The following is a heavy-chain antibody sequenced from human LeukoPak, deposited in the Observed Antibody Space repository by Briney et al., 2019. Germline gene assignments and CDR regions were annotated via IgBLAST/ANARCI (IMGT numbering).Heavy chain of an antibody. V-gene: IGHV2-70*01. D-gene: IGHD6-6*01. Sequence: SGPALVKPTQTLTLTCTFSGFSLSTSGMCVSWIRQPPGKALEWLALIDWDDDKYYSTSLKTRLTISKDTSKNQVVLTMTNMDPVDTATYYCARYSYSSSPEGFDYWGQGTLVTVSS. CDR3: ARYSYSSSPEGFDY. CDR2: IDWDDDK. J-gene: IGHJ4*02. CDR1: GFSLSTSGMC.